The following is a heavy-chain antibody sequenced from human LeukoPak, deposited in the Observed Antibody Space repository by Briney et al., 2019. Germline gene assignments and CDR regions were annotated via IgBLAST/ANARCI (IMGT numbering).Heavy chain of an antibody. D-gene: IGHD2-2*01. CDR3: ARGYCTTTNCYVDY. V-gene: IGHV1-2*06. Sequence: ASVKVSCKASGYTFTGYYMHWARQAPGQGLEWMGRINPNSGGTNYAQKFQGRVTMTRDTSISTAYMELSRLRSDDTAVYYCARGYCTTTNCYVDYWGQGTLVTVSS. CDR1: GYTFTGYY. J-gene: IGHJ4*02. CDR2: INPNSGGT.